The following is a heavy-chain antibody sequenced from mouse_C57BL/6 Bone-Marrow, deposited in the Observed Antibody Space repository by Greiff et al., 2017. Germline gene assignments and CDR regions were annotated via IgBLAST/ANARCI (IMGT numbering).Heavy chain of an antibody. J-gene: IGHJ3*01. V-gene: IGHV1-9*01. D-gene: IGHD2-3*01. CDR1: GYTFTGYW. CDR2: ILPGSGST. Sequence: VKLMESGAELMKPGASVKLSCKATGYTFTGYWIEWVKQRPGHGLEWIGEILPGSGSTNYNEKFKGKATFTADTSSYTAYMQLSILTTEYAATYYCARESGGYYAWFAYWGQGTLVTVSA. CDR3: ARESGGYYAWFAY.